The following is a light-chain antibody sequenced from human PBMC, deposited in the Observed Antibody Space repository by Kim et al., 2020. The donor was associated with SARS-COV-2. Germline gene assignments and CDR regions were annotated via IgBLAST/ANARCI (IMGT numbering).Light chain of an antibody. J-gene: IGKJ1*01. V-gene: IGKV1-5*01. CDR2: DAS. CDR1: QSISSW. CDR3: QHYNSYST. Sequence: DIQLTQSPSTLSASVGDRVTITCRASQSISSWLAWYQQKPGEAPKLLIYDASSLESGVPSRFSGSGSGTEFTLPISSLQPDDFATYYCQHYNSYSTFGQGTKVDIK.